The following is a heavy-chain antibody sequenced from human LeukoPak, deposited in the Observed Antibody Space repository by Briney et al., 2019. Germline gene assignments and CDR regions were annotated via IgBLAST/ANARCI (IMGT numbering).Heavy chain of an antibody. CDR2: INWNGGST. D-gene: IGHD6-19*01. V-gene: IGHV3-20*04. CDR3: ARDRAVAPRMDAFDI. Sequence: GGSLRLSCAASGFTFDDYGMSWVRQAPGKGLEWVSGINWNGGSTGYADSVKGRFTIPRDNAKNSLYLQMNSLRAEDTALYYCARDRAVAPRMDAFDIWGQGTMVTVSS. CDR1: GFTFDDYG. J-gene: IGHJ3*02.